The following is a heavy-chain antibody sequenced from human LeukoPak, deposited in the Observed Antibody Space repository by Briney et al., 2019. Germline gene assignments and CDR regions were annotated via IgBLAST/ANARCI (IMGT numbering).Heavy chain of an antibody. CDR1: GYSFTSYW. V-gene: IGHV5-51*01. CDR3: ARSVYYYDSSGYYRY. CDR2: IYPGDSDT. Sequence: GESLKISCKGSGYSFTSYWIGWVRQMPGKGLEWMGTIYPGDSDTRYSPSFQGQVTISADKSISTAYLQWSSLKASDTAMYYCARSVYYYDSSGYYRYWGQGTLVTVSS. D-gene: IGHD3-22*01. J-gene: IGHJ4*02.